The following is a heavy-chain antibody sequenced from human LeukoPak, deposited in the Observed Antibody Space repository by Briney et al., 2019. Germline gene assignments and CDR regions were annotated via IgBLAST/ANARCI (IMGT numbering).Heavy chain of an antibody. CDR3: AKSMDILTGYLWSLDY. CDR1: GFTFSSYS. D-gene: IGHD3-9*01. J-gene: IGHJ4*02. V-gene: IGHV3-74*01. Sequence: GGSLRLSCAASGFTFSSYSMNWVRQAPGKGLVWVSRINSDGSSTSYADSVKGRFTISRDNAKNTLYLQMNSLRAEDTAVYYCAKSMDILTGYLWSLDYWGQGTLVTVSS. CDR2: INSDGSST.